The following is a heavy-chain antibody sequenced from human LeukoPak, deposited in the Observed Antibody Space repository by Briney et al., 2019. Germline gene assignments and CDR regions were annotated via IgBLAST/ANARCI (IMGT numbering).Heavy chain of an antibody. CDR3: ASTQHRENYYYMDL. CDR1: GFTFSFYM. Sequence: GGSLRLSCTASGFTFSFYMMNWVRQAPGKGLEWVSSISTSSSHIYYADSLKGRFTVSRDNAKNSLYLQMNNLRAEDTAVYYCASTQHRENYYYMDLWGKGTTVTVSS. V-gene: IGHV3-21*04. CDR2: ISTSSSHI. J-gene: IGHJ6*03.